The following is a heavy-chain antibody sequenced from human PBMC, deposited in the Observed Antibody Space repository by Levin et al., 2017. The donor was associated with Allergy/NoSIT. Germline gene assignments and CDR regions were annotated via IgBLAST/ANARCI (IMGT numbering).Heavy chain of an antibody. CDR3: ARGIVVAGIGSPADY. Sequence: GESLKISCAASGFTFSSYAMHWVRQAPGKGLEWVAVISYDGSNKYYADSVKGRFTISRDNSKNTLYVQMNSLRAEDTAVYYCARGIVVAGIGSPADYWGQGTLVTVSS. CDR2: ISYDGSNK. V-gene: IGHV3-30-3*01. J-gene: IGHJ4*02. D-gene: IGHD6-19*01. CDR1: GFTFSSYA.